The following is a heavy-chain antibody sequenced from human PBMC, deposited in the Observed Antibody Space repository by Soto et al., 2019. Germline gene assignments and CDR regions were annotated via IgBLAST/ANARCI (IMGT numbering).Heavy chain of an antibody. CDR2: INHSGST. J-gene: IGHJ4*02. V-gene: IGHV4-34*01. D-gene: IGHD6-6*01. CDR1: GGSFSGYY. CDR3: AGSSSACGFDY. Sequence: QVQLQQWGAGLLKPSETLSLTCAVYGGSFSGYYWSWIRQPPGKGLEWIGEINHSGSTNYNPSLKSRGTISVDTSKNQFSLNLSFVTAADTAGYYCAGSSSACGFDYWGQGTLVTVAA.